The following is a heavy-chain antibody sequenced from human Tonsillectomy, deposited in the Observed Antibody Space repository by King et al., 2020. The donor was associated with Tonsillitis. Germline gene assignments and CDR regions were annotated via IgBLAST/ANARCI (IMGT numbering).Heavy chain of an antibody. Sequence: VQLVESGGGVVQPGRSLRLSCAASGFTFSSYGMHWVRQAPGKGLEWVAVISYAGSNTYYADSVKGRFTISRDNSKNTVYLQMNSLRAEDTAVYYCAKVVLYGDYVSYYSGMDVWGQGTTVTVSS. D-gene: IGHD4-17*01. J-gene: IGHJ6*02. V-gene: IGHV3-30*18. CDR2: ISYAGSNT. CDR3: AKVVLYGDYVSYYSGMDV. CDR1: GFTFSSYG.